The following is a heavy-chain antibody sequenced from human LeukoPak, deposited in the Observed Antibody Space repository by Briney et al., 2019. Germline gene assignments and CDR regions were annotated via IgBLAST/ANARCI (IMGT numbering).Heavy chain of an antibody. CDR3: AARLEISSIVY. D-gene: IGHD3-16*01. CDR1: GFTFSSYG. CDR2: ITWNSGSI. J-gene: IGHJ1*01. Sequence: PGGSLRLSCAASGFTFSSYGMHWVRQAPGKGLEWVSGITWNSGSIAYAGSVKGRFTISRDNAKNSLYLQMNSLRAEDMALYYCAARLEISSIVYWGQGTLVTVSA. V-gene: IGHV3-9*03.